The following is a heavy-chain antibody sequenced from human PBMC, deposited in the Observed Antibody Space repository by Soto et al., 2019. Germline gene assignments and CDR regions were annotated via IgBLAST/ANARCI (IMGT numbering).Heavy chain of an antibody. J-gene: IGHJ2*01. CDR2: ISGSGGST. Sequence: EVQLLESGGGLVQPGGSLRLSCAASGFTFSSYAMSWVRQAPGKGLEWVSAISGSGGSTYYADSVKGRFTISRDNSKNTLYLQMNSLRVEDTAVYYCATPYYDSSGFPYWYFDLWGRGTLVTVSS. V-gene: IGHV3-23*01. CDR1: GFTFSSYA. CDR3: ATPYYDSSGFPYWYFDL. D-gene: IGHD3-22*01.